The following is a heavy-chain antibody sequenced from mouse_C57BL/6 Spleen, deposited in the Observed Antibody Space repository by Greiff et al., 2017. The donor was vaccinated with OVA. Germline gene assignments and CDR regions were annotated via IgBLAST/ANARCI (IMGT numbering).Heavy chain of an antibody. Sequence: EVQLQQSGGGLVQPGGSLKLSCAASGFTFSDYGMAWVRQAPRKGPEWVAFISNLAYSIYYADTVTGRFTISRENAKNTLYLEMSSLRSEDTAMYYCARQDGNYGYFDVWGTGTTVTVSS. D-gene: IGHD2-1*01. J-gene: IGHJ1*03. CDR2: ISNLAYSI. CDR3: ARQDGNYGYFDV. CDR1: GFTFSDYG. V-gene: IGHV5-15*01.